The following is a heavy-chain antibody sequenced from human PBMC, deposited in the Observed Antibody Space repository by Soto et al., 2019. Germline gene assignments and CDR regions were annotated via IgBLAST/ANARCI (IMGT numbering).Heavy chain of an antibody. CDR3: ARYSSNWFQTEGMDV. CDR1: GGSISTYY. J-gene: IGHJ6*02. Sequence: SLTCTVSGGSISTYYWSWIRQPAGKGLEWIGRIDTSGNTNYNPSLKSRVTMSVDASKKQFSLKLTSVTAADTAVYYCARYSSNWFQTEGMDVWGQGTTVTVSS. CDR2: IDTSGNT. V-gene: IGHV4-4*07. D-gene: IGHD6-13*01.